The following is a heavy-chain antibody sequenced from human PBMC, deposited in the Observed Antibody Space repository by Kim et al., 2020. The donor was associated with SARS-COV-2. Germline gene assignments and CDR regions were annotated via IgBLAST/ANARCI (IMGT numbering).Heavy chain of an antibody. CDR2: IYYSGST. D-gene: IGHD3-3*01. CDR1: GGSISSSSYY. Sequence: SETLSLTCTVSGGSISSSSYYWGWIRQPPGKGLEWIGSIYYSGSTYYNPSLKSRVTISVDTSKNQFSLKLSSVTAADTAVYYCARTTSYYDFWSVRKGTKRHYYYMDVWGKGTTVTVSS. CDR3: ARTTSYYDFWSVRKGTKRHYYYMDV. J-gene: IGHJ6*03. V-gene: IGHV4-39*01.